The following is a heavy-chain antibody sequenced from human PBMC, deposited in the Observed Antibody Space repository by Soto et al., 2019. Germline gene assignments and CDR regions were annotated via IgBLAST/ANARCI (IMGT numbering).Heavy chain of an antibody. J-gene: IGHJ3*02. CDR3: ARLFGGYSGSHADEFDI. D-gene: IGHD1-26*01. Sequence: QVPLVESGGDVVQPGRSLRLSCAGSGFSFSRFAIHWVRQAPGKGLEWVAVITYDGSNQYYADSVKGRFTVSRDNSRSTVYLQMNNRRSEDTAIYYCARLFGGYSGSHADEFDIWGQGTMVPVSS. CDR2: ITYDGSNQ. CDR1: GFSFSRFA. V-gene: IGHV3-30-3*01.